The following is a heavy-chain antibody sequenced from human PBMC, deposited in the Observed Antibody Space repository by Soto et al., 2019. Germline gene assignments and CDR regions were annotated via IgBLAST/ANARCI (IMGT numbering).Heavy chain of an antibody. D-gene: IGHD3-3*01. CDR2: IVIGSGNT. V-gene: IGHV1-58*01. CDR3: AADHLITILGVVPPYVMDV. Sequence: ASVKVSCKASGFTFTSSALQWVRQARGQGLEWIGWIVIGSGNTNYAQKFQERVTITRDMSTSTAYMELSSLRSEDTAVYYCAADHLITILGVVPPYVMDVWGQGTTVTVSS. CDR1: GFTFTSSA. J-gene: IGHJ6*02.